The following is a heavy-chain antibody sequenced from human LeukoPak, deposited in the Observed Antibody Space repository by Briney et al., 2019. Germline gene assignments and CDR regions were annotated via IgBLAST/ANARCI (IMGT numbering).Heavy chain of an antibody. CDR2: IYPGDPDT. CDR3: ARRRYYYDSSGYPSNGFDY. J-gene: IGHJ4*02. V-gene: IGHV5-51*01. D-gene: IGHD3-22*01. CDR1: GYSFTSYW. Sequence: GESLKISCKGSGYSFTSYWIGWVRQTPGKGLEWMGIIYPGDPDTRYSPSFQGQVTISADKSISTAYLQWSSLKASDTAMYYCARRRYYYDSSGYPSNGFDYWGKGTLVTVSS.